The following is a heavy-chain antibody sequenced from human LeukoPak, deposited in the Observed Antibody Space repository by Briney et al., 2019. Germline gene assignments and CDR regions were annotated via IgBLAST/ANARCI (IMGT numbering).Heavy chain of an antibody. Sequence: ASVKVSCKASGYTFTGYYMHWVRQAPGQGLEWMGRINPNSGGTNYAQKFQGRATMTRDTSISTAYMELSRLRSDDTAVYYCARSQMVYAIGGIDWGQGTLVTVSS. CDR3: ARSQMVYAIGGID. CDR1: GYTFTGYY. D-gene: IGHD2-8*01. CDR2: INPNSGGT. J-gene: IGHJ4*02. V-gene: IGHV1-2*06.